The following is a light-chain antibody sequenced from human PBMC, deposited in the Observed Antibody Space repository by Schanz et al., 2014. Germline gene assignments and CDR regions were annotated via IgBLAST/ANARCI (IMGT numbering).Light chain of an antibody. CDR3: SSYTITASQV. CDR1: SSDVGNYNL. J-gene: IGLJ3*02. Sequence: QSALTQPASVSGSPGESITISCTGTSSDVGNYNLVSWYQQDAGKAPKLIIYEGSKRPSGVSHRFSGSKSGSTASLTISGLEVDDGADYYCSSYTITASQVFGGGTKVTVL. V-gene: IGLV2-14*02. CDR2: EGS.